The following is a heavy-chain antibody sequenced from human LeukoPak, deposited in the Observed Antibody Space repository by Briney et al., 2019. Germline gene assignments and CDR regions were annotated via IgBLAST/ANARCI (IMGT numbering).Heavy chain of an antibody. J-gene: IGHJ4*02. CDR1: GGSISSGGYS. Sequence: SETLSLTCAVSGGSISSGGYSWSWIRRPPGKGLEWIGYIYHSGSTYYNPSLKSRVTISVDTSKNQFSLKLSSVTAADTAVYYCASGTYDYGDYAIDYWGQGTLVTVSS. V-gene: IGHV4-30-2*01. CDR3: ASGTYDYGDYAIDY. D-gene: IGHD4-17*01. CDR2: IYHSGST.